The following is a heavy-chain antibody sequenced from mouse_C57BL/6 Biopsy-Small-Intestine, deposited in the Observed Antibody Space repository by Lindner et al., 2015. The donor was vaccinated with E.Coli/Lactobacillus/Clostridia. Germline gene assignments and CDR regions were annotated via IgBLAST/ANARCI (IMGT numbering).Heavy chain of an antibody. D-gene: IGHD1-1*01. CDR1: GISITTGNYR. J-gene: IGHJ4*01. CDR2: IYYSGTI. CDR3: ARVYENYAMDY. Sequence: VQLQESGPGPVKPSQTVFLTCTVTGISITTGNYRWSWIRQFPGNKLEWIGYIYYSGTITYNPSLTSRTTITRDTPKNQFFLEMNSLTAEDTATYYCARVYENYAMDYWGQGTSVTVSS. V-gene: IGHV3-5*01.